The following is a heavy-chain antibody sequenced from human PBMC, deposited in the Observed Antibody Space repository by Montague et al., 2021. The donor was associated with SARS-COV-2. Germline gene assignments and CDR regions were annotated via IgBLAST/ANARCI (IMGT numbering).Heavy chain of an antibody. V-gene: IGHV3-9*01. J-gene: IGHJ3*02. CDR3: AKDYYFGAFDI. D-gene: IGHD3-10*01. Sequence: SLRLSCAASGFTFGDYAMHWVRQTPGKGLEWVSGICWNSGSRGYADSVKGRFTIYRDNAKNSLYLQMNSLRTEDTAFYYCAKDYYFGAFDIWGQGTMVTVSS. CDR2: ICWNSGSR. CDR1: GFTFGDYA.